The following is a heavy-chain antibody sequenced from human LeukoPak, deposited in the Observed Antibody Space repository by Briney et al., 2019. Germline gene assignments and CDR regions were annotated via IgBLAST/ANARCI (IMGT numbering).Heavy chain of an antibody. CDR3: ARGPPFDY. Sequence: PSETLSLTCTVSGGSISSSSFYWGWIRQPPGKGLEWIGIIYYSVSTYYNPSLKSRVTISVDTSKNQFSLKLSSVTAADTAVYYCARGPPFDYWGQGTLVTVSS. J-gene: IGHJ4*02. CDR2: IYYSVST. CDR1: GGSISSSSFY. V-gene: IGHV4-39*01.